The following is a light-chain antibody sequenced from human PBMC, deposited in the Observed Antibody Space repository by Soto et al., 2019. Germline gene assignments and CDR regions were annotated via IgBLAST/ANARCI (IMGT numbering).Light chain of an antibody. CDR1: SSDVGGYNY. J-gene: IGLJ2*01. CDR3: SSYTSSNTYVV. CDR2: DVS. Sequence: QSALTQPAFVSGSPGQSITISCTGTSSDVGGYNYVSWYQQHPGKAPKLMIYDVSNRPSGVSNRFSGSKSGNTASLTISGLQADDEADYYCSSYTSSNTYVVFCGRTMLTVL. V-gene: IGLV2-14*01.